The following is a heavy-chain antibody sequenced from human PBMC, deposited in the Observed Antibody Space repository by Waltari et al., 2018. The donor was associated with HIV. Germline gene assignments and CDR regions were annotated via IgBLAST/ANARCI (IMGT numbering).Heavy chain of an antibody. CDR3: ARLQGLGGSYYVDS. Sequence: EVQLVQSTTEVRKPGESLKISCKHSGYHFLSYWIGWVRQMPGKGLDLMWIIYTGDYDTSYSPSFQAQVTISIDKSITTAYLEWTSWKTSDTAMYYCARLQGLGGSYYVDSGGQGTLVTVSS. J-gene: IGHJ4*02. V-gene: IGHV5-51*01. D-gene: IGHD1-26*01. CDR1: GYHFLSYW. CDR2: IYTGDYDT.